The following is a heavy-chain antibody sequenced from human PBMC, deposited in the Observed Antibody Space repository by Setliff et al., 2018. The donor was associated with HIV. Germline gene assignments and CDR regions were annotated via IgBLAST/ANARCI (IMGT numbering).Heavy chain of an antibody. V-gene: IGHV1-8*02. Sequence: ASVKVSCKASGYTFTNYDINWVRQATGQGLEWTGWMNPNSGNTDYAQKLQGRVTMTTDTSTSTAYMELRSLRSDDTAVYYCARDVDYTDAFDIWGQGTMVTVSS. CDR2: MNPNSGNT. D-gene: IGHD4-4*01. CDR1: GYTFTNYD. CDR3: ARDVDYTDAFDI. J-gene: IGHJ3*02.